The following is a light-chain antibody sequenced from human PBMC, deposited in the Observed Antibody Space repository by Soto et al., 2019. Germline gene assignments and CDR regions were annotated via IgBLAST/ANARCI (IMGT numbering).Light chain of an antibody. CDR1: QSISSS. J-gene: IGKJ1*01. CDR2: GAS. Sequence: EIVMTQSPATLSVSPGERATLSCRASQSISSSLAWYQQKPGQAPRLLIHGASTRATSNPGRFSGSGSGAEYTLTISSLQSEDLALSYCQQYYDWPPTFGQGTKVDIK. V-gene: IGKV3-15*01. CDR3: QQYYDWPPT.